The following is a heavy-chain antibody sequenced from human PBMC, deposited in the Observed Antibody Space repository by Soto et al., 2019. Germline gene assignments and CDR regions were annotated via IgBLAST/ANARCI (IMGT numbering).Heavy chain of an antibody. Sequence: QVQLQESGPGLVKPSQTLSLTCTVSGGSISSGGYYWSWIRQHPGKGLEWIGYIYYSGSTYYNPSLKSRVTISVDTSKNQFSLKLSSVTAADTAVYYCAREKFGINGVSNWFDPWGQGTLVTVSS. J-gene: IGHJ5*02. CDR3: AREKFGINGVSNWFDP. V-gene: IGHV4-31*03. D-gene: IGHD2-8*01. CDR1: GGSISSGGYY. CDR2: IYYSGST.